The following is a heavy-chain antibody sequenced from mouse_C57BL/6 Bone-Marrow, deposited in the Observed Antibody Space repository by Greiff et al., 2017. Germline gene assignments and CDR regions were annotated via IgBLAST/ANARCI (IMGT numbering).Heavy chain of an antibody. V-gene: IGHV1-81*01. CDR1: GYTFTSYG. CDR2: IYPRSGNT. Sequence: QVQLQQSGAELARPGASVKLSCKASGYTFTSYGISWVKQRTGQGLEWIGEIYPRSGNTYYNEKFKGKATLTTDKSSSTAYMELRSLTSEDSAVYFCGGYLLYWYFDVWGTGTTVTVSS. CDR3: GGYLLYWYFDV. J-gene: IGHJ1*03. D-gene: IGHD2-2*01.